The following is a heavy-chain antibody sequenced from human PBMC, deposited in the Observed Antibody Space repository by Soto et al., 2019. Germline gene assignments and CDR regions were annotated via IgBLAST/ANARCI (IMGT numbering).Heavy chain of an antibody. J-gene: IGHJ5*02. CDR1: GVTFSSSS. CDR3: ARDPYCSSTSCYHGWFDP. V-gene: IGHV3-21*01. CDR2: ISSSSSYI. Sequence: AGSLRLSFAASGVTFSSSSMDWARQAPGKGLEWVSSISSSSSYIYYADSVKGRFTISRDNAKNSLYLQMNSLRAEDTAVYYCARDPYCSSTSCYHGWFDPWGQGTLVTVSS. D-gene: IGHD2-2*01.